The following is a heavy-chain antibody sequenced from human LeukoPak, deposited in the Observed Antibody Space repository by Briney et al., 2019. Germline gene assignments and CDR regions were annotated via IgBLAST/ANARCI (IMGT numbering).Heavy chain of an antibody. D-gene: IGHD6-19*01. CDR3: AKDLAYRSGWFLGAFDV. CDR1: GFTFSNYA. V-gene: IGHV3-23*01. J-gene: IGHJ3*01. Sequence: GGSLRLSCAASGFTFSNYAMSWVRQAPGKGLEWVSGISGSAGSTYYADSVKGRFSISRDNSKNTVYLQMNRLRVEDTAAYYCAKDLAYRSGWFLGAFDVWGQGTMVTVSS. CDR2: ISGSAGST.